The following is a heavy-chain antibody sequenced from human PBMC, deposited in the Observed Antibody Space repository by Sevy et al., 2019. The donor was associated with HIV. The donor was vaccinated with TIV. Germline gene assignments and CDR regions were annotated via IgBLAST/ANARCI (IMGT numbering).Heavy chain of an antibody. V-gene: IGHV1-24*01. CDR2: SDPEDGEI. J-gene: IGHJ4*02. Sequence: ASVKVSCKVSGYTLTQLSMHWVLQAPGKGLEWMGSSDPEDGEILYAQKFQGRVTMTEDTSTDTAYMELSSLRSEDTAVYYCATTKDYYDSSASPFDYWGQRTLVTVSS. D-gene: IGHD3-22*01. CDR3: ATTKDYYDSSASPFDY. CDR1: GYTLTQLS.